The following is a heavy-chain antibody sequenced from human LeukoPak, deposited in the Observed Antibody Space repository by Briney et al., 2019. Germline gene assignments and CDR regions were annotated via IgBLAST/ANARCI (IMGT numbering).Heavy chain of an antibody. D-gene: IGHD6-19*01. CDR3: ASGGSGGSPAHYYYGMDV. V-gene: IGHV4-59*08. CDR1: GGSISSYY. J-gene: IGHJ6*02. Sequence: PETLSLTCIVSGGSISSYYTSWIRQPPGKGLEWIGYIYYSVSTTYNPSPKRRVTISVDTSKNQFSLKLSSVPVADTAVYYCASGGSGGSPAHYYYGMDVWGQGTTVTVSS. CDR2: IYYSVST.